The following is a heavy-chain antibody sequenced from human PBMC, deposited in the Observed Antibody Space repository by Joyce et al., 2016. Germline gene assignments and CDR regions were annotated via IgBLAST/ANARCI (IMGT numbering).Heavy chain of an antibody. V-gene: IGHV4-59*02. J-gene: IGHJ4*02. CDR1: GASVNNYY. CDR2: IHPSGSA. CDR3: ARWDSSAWCFGD. D-gene: IGHD6-19*01. Sequence: QVQLQESGPGLVRPLETLSLTCTVSGASVNNYYWNWIRQPPGKGLEWIGYIHPSGSAKYNPSHKSRVNMSVDTSKNQCSLGVTSVTAADTAVYYCARWDSSAWCFGDWGQGTLVTVSS.